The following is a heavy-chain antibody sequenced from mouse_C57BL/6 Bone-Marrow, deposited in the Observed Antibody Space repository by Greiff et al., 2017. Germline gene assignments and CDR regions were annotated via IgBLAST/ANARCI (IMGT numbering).Heavy chain of an antibody. CDR2: IWSGGST. D-gene: IGHD2-10*01. CDR3: ARNPYYSYYAMDY. V-gene: IGHV2-2*01. CDR1: GFSLTSYG. J-gene: IGHJ4*01. Sequence: VKLQESGPGLVQPSQSLSITCTVSGFSLTSYGVHWVRQSPGKGLEWLGVIWSGGSTDYNAAFISRLSISKDNSKSQVYFKMNSLQADDTAIYYCARNPYYSYYAMDYWGQGTSVTVSS.